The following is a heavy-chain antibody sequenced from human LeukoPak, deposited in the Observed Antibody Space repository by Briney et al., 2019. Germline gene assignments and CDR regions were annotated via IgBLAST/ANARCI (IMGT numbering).Heavy chain of an antibody. J-gene: IGHJ4*02. CDR3: ATGGWGGDWNY. Sequence: PSETLSLTCTVSGGSISSGSYYWSWNRQPAGKGLEWIGHIHTSGSTNYNPSLKSRVTISLDTSKNQFSLKLRSVTAADTAVYYCATGGWGGDWNYWGQGTLVTVSS. V-gene: IGHV4-61*09. D-gene: IGHD2-21*02. CDR1: GGSISSGSYY. CDR2: IHTSGST.